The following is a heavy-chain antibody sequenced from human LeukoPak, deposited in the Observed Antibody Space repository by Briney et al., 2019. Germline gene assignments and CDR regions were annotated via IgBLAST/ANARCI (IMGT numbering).Heavy chain of an antibody. J-gene: IGHJ4*02. CDR3: ARGAVPEGFDY. V-gene: IGHV1-2*02. Sequence: ASVKVSCKASGYTFADYYIHWVRQAPGQGPEWMGRINPNSGDTDYAQKFQGRVTMTRDTSISTAYMELSRLRSDDTAVYYCARGAVPEGFDYWGQGTLVTVSS. D-gene: IGHD4-17*01. CDR1: GYTFADYY. CDR2: INPNSGDT.